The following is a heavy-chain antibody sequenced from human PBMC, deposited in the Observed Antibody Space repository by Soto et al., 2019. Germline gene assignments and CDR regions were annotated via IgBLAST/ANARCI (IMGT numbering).Heavy chain of an antibody. CDR2: ISSSGGTI. Sequence: QVQLVDSGGDLVKPGGSLRLSCAASGFTFSDHYMTWIRQAPGKGLEWVSYISSSGGTIYYADSVKGRFTVSRDNAKNSLYLQMNSLRAEDTAVYYCARDLTPRGGGMLVDNWGQGTLVTVSS. CDR3: ARDLTPRGGGMLVDN. CDR1: GFTFSDHY. V-gene: IGHV3-11*01. J-gene: IGHJ4*02. D-gene: IGHD3-16*01.